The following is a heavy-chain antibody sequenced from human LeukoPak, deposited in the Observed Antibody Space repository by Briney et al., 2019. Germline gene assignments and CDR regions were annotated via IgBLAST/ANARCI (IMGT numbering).Heavy chain of an antibody. V-gene: IGHV4-34*01. CDR1: GGSFSGYY. CDR2: INHSGST. Sequence: KPSETLSLTCAVYGGSFSGYYWSWIRQPPGKGLEWIGEINHSGSTNYNPSLKSRVTISVDTSKNQFSLKLSSVTAADTAVYYCARGTPRHLKDAFDIWGQGTMVTVSS. CDR3: ARGTPRHLKDAFDI. J-gene: IGHJ3*02.